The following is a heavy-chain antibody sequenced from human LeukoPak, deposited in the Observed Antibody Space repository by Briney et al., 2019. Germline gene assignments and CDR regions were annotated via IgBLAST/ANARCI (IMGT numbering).Heavy chain of an antibody. V-gene: IGHV3-7*01. J-gene: IGHJ5*02. CDR2: IKQDGSEK. CDR1: GFTFSSYW. Sequence: PGGSLRLSCAASGFTFSSYWMSWVRQTPGKGLEWVANIKQDGSEKDYVDSVKGRFTISRDNAKNSLYLQMNSLRVEDTAVYYCARDWGLWFGENWFDPWGQGTLVIVSS. D-gene: IGHD3-10*01. CDR3: ARDWGLWFGENWFDP.